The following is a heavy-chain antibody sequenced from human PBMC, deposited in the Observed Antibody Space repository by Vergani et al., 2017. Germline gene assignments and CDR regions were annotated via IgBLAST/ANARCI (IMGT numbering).Heavy chain of an antibody. CDR2: IFYTGTS. CDR1: GTSISGSSDY. J-gene: IGHJ5*02. V-gene: IGHV4-39*01. Sequence: QLQLQESGPGLLKPSETLSLTCSVSGTSISGSSDYWGWIRQPPGKGLEWIGSIFYTGTSYYNPSLESRATNSVDTSKNQFSLKLSSVTAADTAVYYCARPIAVAGTSGWFDPWGQGTLVTVSS. D-gene: IGHD6-19*01. CDR3: ARPIAVAGTSGWFDP.